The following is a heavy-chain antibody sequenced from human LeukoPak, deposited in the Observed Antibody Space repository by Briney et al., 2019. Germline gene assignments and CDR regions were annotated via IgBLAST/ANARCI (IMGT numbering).Heavy chain of an antibody. D-gene: IGHD3-22*01. Sequence: PGGSLRLSCAASGFTFSSYEMNWVRQAPGKGLEWVSYISSSGSTIYYADSVKGRLTTSRDNAKNSLYLQMNSLRAEDTAVYYCASSLLEAYCYDSSGPTGYWGQGTLVTVSS. CDR1: GFTFSSYE. CDR2: ISSSGSTI. V-gene: IGHV3-48*03. CDR3: ASSLLEAYCYDSSGPTGY. J-gene: IGHJ4*02.